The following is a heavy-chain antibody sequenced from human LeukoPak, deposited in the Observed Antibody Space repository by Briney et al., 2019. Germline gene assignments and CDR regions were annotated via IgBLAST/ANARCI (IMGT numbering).Heavy chain of an antibody. V-gene: IGHV1-46*01. J-gene: IGHJ4*02. CDR1: GYIIATYY. Sequence: GASVKVSCEASGYIIATYYIDWVRQAPGQGLEWMGRINPSGGSTNYARQFQDRVTMTSDTSTTTVYMELSSLRSEDTAVYFCARVSRDGYYLFDYWGQGTLVTVSS. D-gene: IGHD5-24*01. CDR3: ARVSRDGYYLFDY. CDR2: INPSGGST.